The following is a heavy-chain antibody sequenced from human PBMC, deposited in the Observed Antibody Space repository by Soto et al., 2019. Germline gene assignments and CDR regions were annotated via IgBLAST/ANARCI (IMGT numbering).Heavy chain of an antibody. D-gene: IGHD2-8*01. V-gene: IGHV1-69*05. CDR1: GGTFSSYA. J-gene: IGHJ4*02. CDR2: IIPIFGTA. CDR3: ARDMVYAADY. Sequence: SVKVSCKASGGTFSSYAISWVRQAPGQGLEWMGGIIPIFGTANYAQKFQGRVSMTTDTSTSTAYMELRSLRSDDTAVYYCARDMVYAADYWGQGTLVTVSS.